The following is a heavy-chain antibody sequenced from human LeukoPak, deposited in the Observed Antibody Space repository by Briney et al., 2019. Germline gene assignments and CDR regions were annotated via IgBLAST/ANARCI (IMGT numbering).Heavy chain of an antibody. CDR3: AKGSIGYATDGYFDF. D-gene: IGHD5-12*01. V-gene: IGHV3-43D*04. CDR1: GFTFDDYA. CDR2: ISWDGGST. Sequence: GGSLRLSCAASGFTFDDYAMHWVRQAPGKGLEWVSLISWDGGSTYYADSVKGRFTISRDNSKNSLYVQMNSLRAEDTASYYCAKGSIGYATDGYFDFWGQGTLVTVSS. J-gene: IGHJ4*02.